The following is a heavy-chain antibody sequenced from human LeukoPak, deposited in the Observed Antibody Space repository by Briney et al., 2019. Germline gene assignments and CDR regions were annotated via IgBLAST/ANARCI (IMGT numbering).Heavy chain of an antibody. CDR2: ISYDGSNK. J-gene: IGHJ4*02. CDR3: AKFSYGDTIGYFDY. D-gene: IGHD4-17*01. Sequence: PGGSLRLSCAASGFTFSSYGMHWVRQAPGKGLEWVAVISYDGSNKYYADSVKGRFTISRDNSKNTLYLQMNSLRAEDTAVYYRAKFSYGDTIGYFDYWGQGTLVTVSS. CDR1: GFTFSSYG. V-gene: IGHV3-30*18.